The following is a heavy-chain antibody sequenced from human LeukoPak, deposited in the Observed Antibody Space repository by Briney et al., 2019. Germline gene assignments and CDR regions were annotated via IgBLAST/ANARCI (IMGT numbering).Heavy chain of an antibody. CDR2: ISSGSSYI. J-gene: IGHJ4*02. CDR3: ARDALYSSSSFDY. V-gene: IGHV3-21*01. CDR1: GFTFSSYS. D-gene: IGHD6-6*01. Sequence: GGSLRLSCAASGFTFSSYSMNWVRQAPGKGLEWVSSISSGSSYIYYADSVKGRFTISRDNAKNSLYLQMNSLRAEDTAVYYCARDALYSSSSFDYWGQGTLVTVSS.